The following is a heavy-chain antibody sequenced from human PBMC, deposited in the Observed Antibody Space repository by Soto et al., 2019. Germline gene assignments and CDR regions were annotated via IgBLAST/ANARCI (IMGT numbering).Heavy chain of an antibody. CDR3: AGAPKSAYFDF. CDR1: SGSIITYD. CDR2: IYYTGST. V-gene: IGHV4-59*01. J-gene: IGHJ4*02. Sequence: SDTLSLTCTVSSGSIITYDWILIRQPPGKGLEWIGYIYYTGSTNYNPSLKTRVAISMDTSKNQFSLNLSSVTAADTAVYYCAGAPKSAYFDFWGLGTLVTVSS.